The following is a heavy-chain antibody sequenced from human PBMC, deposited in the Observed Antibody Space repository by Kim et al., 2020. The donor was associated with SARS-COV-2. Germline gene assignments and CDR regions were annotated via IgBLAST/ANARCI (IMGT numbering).Heavy chain of an antibody. CDR3: VRAPSVGTTGYFQY. J-gene: IGHJ1*01. CDR1: GFTFDDYA. V-gene: IGHV3-43D*03. CDR2: ISWDAGTT. Sequence: GWSLRLSCAASGFTFDDYAMNWVRQAPGKGLEWVSLISWDAGTTFYADSVKGRFTISRDNSKNSLYLQMNFLRPEDTALYFCVRAPSVGTTGYFQYWGQGTLVTVSS. D-gene: IGHD1-26*01.